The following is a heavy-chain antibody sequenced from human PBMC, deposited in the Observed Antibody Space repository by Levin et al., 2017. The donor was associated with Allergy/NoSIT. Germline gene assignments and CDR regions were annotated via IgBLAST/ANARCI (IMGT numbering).Heavy chain of an antibody. J-gene: IGHJ6*02. Sequence: GESLKISCKASGYTFTGYYMHWVRQAPGQGLEWMGRINPNSGGTNYAQKFQGRVTMTRDTSISTAYMELSRLRSDDTAVYYCARVELSGWYVGYYYYGMDVWGQGTTVTVSS. V-gene: IGHV1-2*06. CDR2: INPNSGGT. CDR3: ARVELSGWYVGYYYYGMDV. D-gene: IGHD6-19*01. CDR1: GYTFTGYY.